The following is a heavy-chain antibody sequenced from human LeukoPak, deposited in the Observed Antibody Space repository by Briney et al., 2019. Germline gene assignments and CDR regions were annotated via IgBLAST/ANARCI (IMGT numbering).Heavy chain of an antibody. CDR2: ITNDGSST. D-gene: IGHD1-14*01. Sequence: GGSLRLSCAASGFTVSSNYMSWVRQAPGKGLVWVSRITNDGSSTTYADSVKGRFTISRDNAKNMLYLQVNSLRAEDTAVYCCATQQGGNPAYWGQGTLVTVSS. CDR1: GFTVSSNY. V-gene: IGHV3-74*01. J-gene: IGHJ4*02. CDR3: ATQQGGNPAY.